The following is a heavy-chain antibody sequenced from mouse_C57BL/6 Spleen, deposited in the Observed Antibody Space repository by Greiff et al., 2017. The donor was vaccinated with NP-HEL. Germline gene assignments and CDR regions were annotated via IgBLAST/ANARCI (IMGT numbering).Heavy chain of an antibody. J-gene: IGHJ3*01. CDR2: IYPGSGNT. Sequence: QVQLQQSGPELVKPGASVKISCKASGYSFTSYYIHWVKQRPGQGLEWIGWIYPGSGNTKYNEKFKGKATLTADTSSSTAYMQLSSLTSEDSAVYYCARGRDYDYDEGWFAYWGQGTLVTVSA. D-gene: IGHD2-4*01. CDR1: GYSFTSYY. V-gene: IGHV1-66*01. CDR3: ARGRDYDYDEGWFAY.